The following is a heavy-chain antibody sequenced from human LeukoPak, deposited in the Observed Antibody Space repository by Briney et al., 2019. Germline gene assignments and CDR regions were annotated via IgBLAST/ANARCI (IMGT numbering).Heavy chain of an antibody. D-gene: IGHD2-2*01. CDR2: ISGSGGST. J-gene: IGHJ6*02. V-gene: IGHV3-23*01. CDR1: GFTFSSYA. CDR3: AKGYCSSSSCPYYYYYYGMDV. Sequence: GGSLRLSCAASGFTFSSYAMSWVRQAPGKGLEWVSAISGSGGSTYYADSVKGRFTISRDNSKNTLYLQMNSLRAEDTAVYYCAKGYCSSSSCPYYYYYYGMDVWGQGTTVTVSS.